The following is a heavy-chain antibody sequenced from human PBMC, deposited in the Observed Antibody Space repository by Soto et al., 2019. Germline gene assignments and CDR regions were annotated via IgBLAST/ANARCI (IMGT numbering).Heavy chain of an antibody. CDR2: IIPIFDTA. D-gene: IGHD3-10*01. V-gene: IGHV1-69*01. J-gene: IGHJ6*02. CDR3: SRAIYYDSGTYAATFYYYGMDV. Sequence: VQLVQSGAEVKKPGSSVKVSCKASGGTFSDYAISWVRQAPGQGLEWIGGIIPIFDTADYAQKFQGRVTITADGSTSTTYMELSSLRSEDTAVYYCSRAIYYDSGTYAATFYYYGMDVWGQGTTVTVSS. CDR1: GGTFSDYA.